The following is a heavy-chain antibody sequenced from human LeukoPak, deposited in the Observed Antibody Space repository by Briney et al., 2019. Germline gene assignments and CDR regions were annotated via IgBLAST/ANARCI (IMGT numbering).Heavy chain of an antibody. J-gene: IGHJ4*02. CDR2: INPSGGST. D-gene: IGHD4-17*01. CDR1: GYTFSSYY. CDR3: ARDSGLTTVTPKYYSDY. Sequence: ASVKVSCKAFGYTFSSYYMRWVRQAPGQGPEWMGIINPSGGSTSYAQKFQGRVTMTRDTSTSTVYMELTSLRSEDTAVYYCARDSGLTTVTPKYYSDYWGQGTLVTVSS. V-gene: IGHV1-46*01.